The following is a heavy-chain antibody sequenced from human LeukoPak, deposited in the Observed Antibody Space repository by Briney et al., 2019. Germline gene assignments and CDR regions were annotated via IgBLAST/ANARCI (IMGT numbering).Heavy chain of an antibody. J-gene: IGHJ4*02. CDR2: IIPIFGTA. Sequence: SVKVSCKASGGTFSSYAISWVRQAPGQGLEWMGGIIPIFGTANYAQKFQGRVTITADESTSTAYMELSSLRSDDTAVYYCARAGYYYHTSGYYYVYWGQGTLVTVSS. V-gene: IGHV1-69*13. D-gene: IGHD3-22*01. CDR3: ARAGYYYHTSGYYYVY. CDR1: GGTFSSYA.